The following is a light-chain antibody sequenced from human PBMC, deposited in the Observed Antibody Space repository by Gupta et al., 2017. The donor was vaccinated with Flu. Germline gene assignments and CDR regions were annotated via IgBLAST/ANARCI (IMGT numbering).Light chain of an antibody. CDR2: EDS. Sequence: SYELTQPPSVSVSPGQAASITCSGNNLGAKSVSWYQQKAGQSPVLVMHEDSKRPSGIPERFSGSTSGNTATLTISGTQPMDESYYYCQTWDITTHVFGTGTRVTVL. J-gene: IGLJ1*01. CDR3: QTWDITTHV. CDR1: NLGAKS. V-gene: IGLV3-1*01.